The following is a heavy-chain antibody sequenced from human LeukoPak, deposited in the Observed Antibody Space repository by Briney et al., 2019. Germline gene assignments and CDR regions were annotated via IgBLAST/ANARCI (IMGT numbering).Heavy chain of an antibody. CDR1: GFTVRSNA. Sequence: PGGSLRLSCTVSGFTVRSNAMSWVRRAPGKGLEWVSFIYSDNTHYSDSVKGRFTISRDNSKNTLYLQMNSLRAEDTAVYYCARRAGAYSHPYDYWGQGTLVTVSS. CDR2: IYSDNT. J-gene: IGHJ4*02. D-gene: IGHD4/OR15-4a*01. V-gene: IGHV3-53*01. CDR3: ARRAGAYSHPYDY.